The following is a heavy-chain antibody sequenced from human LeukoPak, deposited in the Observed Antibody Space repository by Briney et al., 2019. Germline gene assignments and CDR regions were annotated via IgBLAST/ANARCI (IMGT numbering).Heavy chain of an antibody. CDR1: GYTFTAHY. Sequence: VASVKVSCRASGYTFTAHYIHWVRQAPGQGLEWMGWFNPNSGGTNYAQKFQGRVTMTSDTSISTAYMELSRLRSDDTAMYYCLTMIVVVTNSWGQGTLVAVSS. CDR2: FNPNSGGT. CDR3: LTMIVVVTNS. J-gene: IGHJ4*02. D-gene: IGHD3-22*01. V-gene: IGHV1-2*02.